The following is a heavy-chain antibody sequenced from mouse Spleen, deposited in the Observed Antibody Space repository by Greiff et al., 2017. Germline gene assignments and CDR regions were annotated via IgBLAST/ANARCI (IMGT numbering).Heavy chain of an antibody. D-gene: IGHD2-3*01. CDR2: ISYSGST. Sequence: VQLQQSGPGLAKPSQTLSLTCSVTGYSITSDYWNWIRKFPGNKLEYMGYISYSGSTYYNPSLKSRISITRDTSKNQYYLQLNSVTTEDTATYYCARYKNDGYYRWYFDVWGTGTTVTVSS. J-gene: IGHJ1*03. V-gene: IGHV3-8*01. CDR1: GYSITSDY. CDR3: ARYKNDGYYRWYFDV.